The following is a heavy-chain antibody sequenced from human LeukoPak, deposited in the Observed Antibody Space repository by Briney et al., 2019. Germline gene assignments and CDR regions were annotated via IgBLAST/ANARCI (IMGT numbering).Heavy chain of an antibody. D-gene: IGHD5-12*01. CDR3: ARDRNGYDGTYYIDY. CDR1: GGSISSSSYY. Sequence: SETLSLTCTVSGGSISSSSYYWGWIRQPPGKGLEWIGSIYYSGSTYYNPSLKSRVTISVDTSKNQFPLRLSSVSAADTAVYYCARDRNGYDGTYYIDYWGQGTLVTVSS. J-gene: IGHJ4*02. V-gene: IGHV4-39*06. CDR2: IYYSGST.